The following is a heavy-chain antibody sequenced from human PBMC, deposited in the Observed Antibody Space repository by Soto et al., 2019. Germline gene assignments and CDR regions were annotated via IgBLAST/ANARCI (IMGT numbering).Heavy chain of an antibody. CDR1: GDSVSSNGAA. J-gene: IGHJ3*02. V-gene: IGHV6-1*01. D-gene: IGHD7-27*01. CDR3: ARDLGAFDI. CDR2: TYYRSKWYN. Sequence: SQTLSLTCAISGDSVSSNGAAWTWIRQSPSRGLEWLGRTYYRSKWYNDYAVSVKSRITINPDTSRNQFSLQLSSVTPEDTAVYYGARDLGAFDIWGQGTTVTVS.